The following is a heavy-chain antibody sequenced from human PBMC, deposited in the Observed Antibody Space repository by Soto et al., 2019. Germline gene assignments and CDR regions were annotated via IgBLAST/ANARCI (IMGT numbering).Heavy chain of an antibody. D-gene: IGHD4-17*01. J-gene: IGHJ4*02. Sequence: GEALNSCCTGCGYSYTRYCIGWVRQVPGKGLEWMRIIYPGDSDTRYSPSFQGQVTISADKSISTAYLQWSSLKASDTAMYYCARQGYGGDYWGQGTLVTVSS. CDR2: IYPGDSDT. CDR3: ARQGYGGDY. V-gene: IGHV5-51*01. CDR1: GYSYTRYC.